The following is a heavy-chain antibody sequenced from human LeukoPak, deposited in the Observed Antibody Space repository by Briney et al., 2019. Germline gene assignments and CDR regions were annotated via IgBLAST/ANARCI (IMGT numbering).Heavy chain of an antibody. CDR3: ARVYDSSGYWVYYYYYYMDV. V-gene: IGHV3-9*01. D-gene: IGHD3-22*01. Sequence: GGSLRLSCAASGFTFDDYAMHWVRQAPGKGLEWVSGISWNSGSIGYADSVKGRFTISRDSAKNSLYLQMNSLRAADTAVYYCARVYDSSGYWVYYYYYYMDVWGKGTTVTVSS. CDR1: GFTFDDYA. J-gene: IGHJ6*03. CDR2: ISWNSGSI.